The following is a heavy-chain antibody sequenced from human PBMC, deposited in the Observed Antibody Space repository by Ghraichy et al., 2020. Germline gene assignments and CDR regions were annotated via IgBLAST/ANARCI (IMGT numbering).Heavy chain of an antibody. J-gene: IGHJ4*02. V-gene: IGHV3-15*01. CDR3: TTEGMGYSSSALYSY. CDR2: IKSKTDGGTT. D-gene: IGHD6-6*01. Sequence: GESLRLSCAASGFTFSNAWMSWVRQAPGKGLEWVGRIKSKTDGGTTDYAAPVKGRFTISRDDSKNTLYLQMNSLKTEDTAVYYCTTEGMGYSSSALYSYWGQGTLVTVSS. CDR1: GFTFSNAW.